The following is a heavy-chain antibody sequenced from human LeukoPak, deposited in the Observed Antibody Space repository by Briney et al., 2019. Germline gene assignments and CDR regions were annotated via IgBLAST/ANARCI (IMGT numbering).Heavy chain of an antibody. CDR1: GSSFTNYW. CDR2: TYPGDSDT. V-gene: IGHV5-51*01. Sequence: GASLQISCKGSGSSFTNYWIGWVRQMPGKGLEWMGITYPGDSDTRYSPSFQGQVTISADKSISTAYLQWSSLKASDTAIYYCARAGGWGYDTSRYFYYWGQGTRVTVSS. CDR3: ARAGGWGYDTSRYFYY. J-gene: IGHJ4*02. D-gene: IGHD3-22*01.